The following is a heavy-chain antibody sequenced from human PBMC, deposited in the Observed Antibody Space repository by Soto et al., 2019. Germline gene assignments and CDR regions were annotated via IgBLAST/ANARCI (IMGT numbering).Heavy chain of an antibody. CDR1: GFTVSSKY. D-gene: IGHD6-19*01. J-gene: IGHJ4*02. Sequence: GGSLRLSCAASGFTVSSKYMTWVRQAPGKGLEWVSVIYGGGTTYYADSVKGRFTISRDNSKNTLFLQVNSLRVEDTAVFYCVQTTGWPGFDFWGQGTLVTVSS. CDR2: IYGGGTT. CDR3: VQTTGWPGFDF. V-gene: IGHV3-53*01.